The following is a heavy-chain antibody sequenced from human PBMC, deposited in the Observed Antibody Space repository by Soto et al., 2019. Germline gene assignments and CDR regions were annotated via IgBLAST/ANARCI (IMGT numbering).Heavy chain of an antibody. J-gene: IGHJ6*03. Sequence: GASVKVSCKASGYTFTSYDINWVRQSTGQGLEWMGWMNPNSGNTGYAQKFQGRVTMTRNTSISTAYMELSSLRSEDTAVYYCARGITIFGVVRTYYYMDVWGKGTTVTVSS. D-gene: IGHD3-3*01. V-gene: IGHV1-8*01. CDR1: GYTFTSYD. CDR2: MNPNSGNT. CDR3: ARGITIFGVVRTYYYMDV.